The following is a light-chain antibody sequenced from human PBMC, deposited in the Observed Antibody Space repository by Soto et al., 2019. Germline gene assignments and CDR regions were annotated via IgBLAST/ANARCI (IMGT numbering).Light chain of an antibody. CDR2: EVS. CDR1: SSDVGGYNY. V-gene: IGLV2-8*01. Sequence: QSVLTQPPSASGSPGQSVTISCTGTSSDVGGYNYVSWYQHHPGKAPKLMLYEVSMRPSGVPDRFSGSKSGNTASLTVSGLQAEDEADYYCSSYAGSSVVFGGGTQLTVL. CDR3: SSYAGSSVV. J-gene: IGLJ2*01.